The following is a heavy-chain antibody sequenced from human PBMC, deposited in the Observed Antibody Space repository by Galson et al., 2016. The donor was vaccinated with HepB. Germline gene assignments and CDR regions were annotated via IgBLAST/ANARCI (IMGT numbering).Heavy chain of an antibody. J-gene: IGHJ4*02. CDR3: ARSQYNWNYHS. CDR1: GGPISTSDFY. Sequence: TLSLTCSVSGGPISTSDFYWGWIRQPPGKGLEWIGSIYYNGNTYYNPSLRSRLTMSIDTSKNPFSLNLTPVTASDTAVYYCARSQYNWNYHSWGQGTLVTVSS. D-gene: IGHD1-1*01. CDR2: IYYNGNT. V-gene: IGHV4-39*01.